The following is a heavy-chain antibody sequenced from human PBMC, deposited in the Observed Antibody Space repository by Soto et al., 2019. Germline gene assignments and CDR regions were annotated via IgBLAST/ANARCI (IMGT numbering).Heavy chain of an antibody. Sequence: QVQLVQSGAEVKKPGSSVKVSCKASGGTFSSYTISWVRQAPGQGLEWMGRIIPILGIANYAQKFQGRVTITADKSTSTAYMELSSLRSEDTAVYYCARDGVNTAMVTGDWGQGTLVTVSS. CDR2: IIPILGIA. D-gene: IGHD5-18*01. V-gene: IGHV1-69*08. CDR1: GGTFSSYT. J-gene: IGHJ4*02. CDR3: ARDGVNTAMVTGD.